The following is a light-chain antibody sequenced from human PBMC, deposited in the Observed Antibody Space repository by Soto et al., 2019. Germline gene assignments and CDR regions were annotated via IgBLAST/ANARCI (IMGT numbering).Light chain of an antibody. CDR3: CSYTGGTTLV. CDR1: SSDVGGYKY. Sequence: QSALTQPASVSGSPGQAITISCTGSSSDVGGYKYVSWYQQHPGKAPKLMIFGVSNRPSGVSNRCSGSKSGNTASLTISGLQAEDEGDYYCCSYTGGTTLVCGGGTKVTVL. CDR2: GVS. V-gene: IGLV2-14*01. J-gene: IGLJ2*01.